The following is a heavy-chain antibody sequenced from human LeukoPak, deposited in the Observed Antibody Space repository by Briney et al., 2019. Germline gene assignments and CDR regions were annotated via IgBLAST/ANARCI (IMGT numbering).Heavy chain of an antibody. CDR3: ARDATTVLVFDY. J-gene: IGHJ4*02. V-gene: IGHV3-30-3*01. CDR1: GFTFSSYA. Sequence: GRSLRLSCAASGFTFSSYAMHWARQAPGKGLEWVAVISYDGSNKYYADSVKGRFTISRDNSKNTLYLQMNSLRAEDTAVYYCARDATTVLVFDYWGQGTLVTVSS. CDR2: ISYDGSNK. D-gene: IGHD4-11*01.